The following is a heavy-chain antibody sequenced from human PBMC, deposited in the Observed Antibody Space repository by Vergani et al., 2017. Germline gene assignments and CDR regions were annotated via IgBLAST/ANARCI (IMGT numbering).Heavy chain of an antibody. J-gene: IGHJ5*02. CDR1: GGSITSGSFY. V-gene: IGHV4-61*02. D-gene: IGHD3-10*01. CDR3: ARDSWTSELRGVYWFDT. CDR2: IHSSGTT. Sequence: QVQLHESGPGLVKPSQTLSLTCTVSGGSITSGSFYWSWIRQPAGKGLEWIGRIHSSGTTNYNPSLNGRVTIFVDKSKNLLSLRLNSVTAADTAVYYCARDSWTSELRGVYWFDTWGQGTLVSVSS.